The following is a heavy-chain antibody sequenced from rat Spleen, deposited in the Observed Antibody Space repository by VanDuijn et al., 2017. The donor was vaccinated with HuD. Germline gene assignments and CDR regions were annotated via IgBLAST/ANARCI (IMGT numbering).Heavy chain of an antibody. CDR3: ARGPSYGSDLDYFDY. J-gene: IGHJ2*01. CDR1: GFTFSHYD. Sequence: EVQLVESGGGVVQPGRSLKLSCAASGFTFSHYDMAWVRQAPKKGLEWVATISSDGSLTYYRDPVKGRFTASRDNAQNTLYLQMNSLRSEDTATYYCARGPSYGSDLDYFDYWGQGVMVTVSS. V-gene: IGHV5-29*01. D-gene: IGHD1-7*01. CDR2: ISSDGSLT.